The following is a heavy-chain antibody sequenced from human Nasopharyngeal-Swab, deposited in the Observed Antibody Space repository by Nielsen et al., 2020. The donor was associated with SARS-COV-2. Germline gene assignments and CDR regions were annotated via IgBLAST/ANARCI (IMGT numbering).Heavy chain of an antibody. CDR3: AGEPQLGEEDWFDP. CDR2: INSDGSST. Sequence: GVLKISCAASGLTFSSFWMHWVRQAPGKGLVWVSRINSDGSSTSYADSVKGRFTISRDNAKNTLYLQMNSLRAEDTAVYYCAGEPQLGEEDWFDPWGQGTLVTVSS. J-gene: IGHJ5*02. V-gene: IGHV3-74*01. D-gene: IGHD7-27*01. CDR1: GLTFSSFW.